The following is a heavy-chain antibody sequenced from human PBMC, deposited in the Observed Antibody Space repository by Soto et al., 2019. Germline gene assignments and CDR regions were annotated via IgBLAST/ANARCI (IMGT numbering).Heavy chain of an antibody. D-gene: IGHD3-10*01. CDR1: GYTFTSYY. V-gene: IGHV1-46*01. Sequence: QVQLVQSGAEVKKPGASVKVSCKASGYTFTSYYMHWVRQAPGQGLEWMGIINPSGGSTSYAQKFQGRVTMTRDTSTSTVNMELSSLRSEDTAVYYCARDPSVWFGELLGGDYYYGMDVWGQGTTVTVSS. J-gene: IGHJ6*02. CDR2: INPSGGST. CDR3: ARDPSVWFGELLGGDYYYGMDV.